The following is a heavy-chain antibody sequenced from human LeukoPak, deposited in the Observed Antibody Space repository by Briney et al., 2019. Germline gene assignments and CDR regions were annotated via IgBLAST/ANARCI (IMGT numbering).Heavy chain of an antibody. CDR1: GGSFSGYY. CDR3: ARVIEHLVFGPFDN. J-gene: IGHJ4*02. CDR2: INHSGST. D-gene: IGHD6-13*01. V-gene: IGHV4-34*01. Sequence: SETLSLTCAVYGGSFSGYYWSWIRQPPGKGLEWIGEINHSGSTNYNPSLKSRVTISVDTSKNQFSLKLSSVTAADTAVYYCARVIEHLVFGPFDNWGQGALVSVSS.